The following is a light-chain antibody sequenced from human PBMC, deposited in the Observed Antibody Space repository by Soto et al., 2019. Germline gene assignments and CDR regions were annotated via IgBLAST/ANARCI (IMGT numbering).Light chain of an antibody. CDR1: SSDVGGNNF. CDR2: GVS. V-gene: IGLV2-14*01. CDR3: SSYTNTYIWV. Sequence: SALTQPASVSGSPGQSIPISCTGTSSDVGGNNFVSWYQQHPGKAPKLLIYGVSNRPSGVSNRFSGSKSGTTASLTISGLQAEDDGDYYCSSYTNTYIWVFGGGTKLTVL. J-gene: IGLJ3*02.